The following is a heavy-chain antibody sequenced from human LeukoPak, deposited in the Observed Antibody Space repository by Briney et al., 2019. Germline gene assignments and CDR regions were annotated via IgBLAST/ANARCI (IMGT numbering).Heavy chain of an antibody. D-gene: IGHD6-13*01. V-gene: IGHV3-74*01. Sequence: GGSLGLSCAASGFTFSSNWMHWVRQAPGKGLVWVSRIISNENSATYADSVKGRFTISRDNAKNTLYLQMNSLRAEDTAVYYCVRGGIASAFDIWGQGTMVTVSS. CDR1: GFTFSSNW. CDR3: VRGGIASAFDI. J-gene: IGHJ3*02. CDR2: IISNENSA.